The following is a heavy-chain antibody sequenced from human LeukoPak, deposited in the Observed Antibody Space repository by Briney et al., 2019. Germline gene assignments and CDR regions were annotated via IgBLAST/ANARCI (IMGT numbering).Heavy chain of an antibody. CDR2: MNPNSGNT. V-gene: IGHV1-8*01. D-gene: IGHD3-22*01. Sequence: ASVKVSWKASGYTFTSYDINWLRQATGQGLEWMGWMNPNSGNTGYAQKFQGRVTMTRNTSISTAYMELSSLRSEDTAVYYCARRRGYYDSNGYLAYWGQGTLVTVSS. CDR1: GYTFTSYD. CDR3: ARRRGYYDSNGYLAY. J-gene: IGHJ4*02.